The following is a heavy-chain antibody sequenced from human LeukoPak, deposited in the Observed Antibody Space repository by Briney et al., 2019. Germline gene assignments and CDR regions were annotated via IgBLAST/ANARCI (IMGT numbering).Heavy chain of an antibody. Sequence: PGGSLRLSCAASGFSFSSYWVHWVRQAPGKGLGWVSRINRDGSITSYADSVKGRFTISRDNAKNTLYMQMNSLRAEDTAVYYCARGNHSSGYYGLDAFDIWGQGTMVTVSS. CDR2: INRDGSIT. CDR1: GFSFSSYW. D-gene: IGHD3-22*01. V-gene: IGHV3-74*01. CDR3: ARGNHSSGYYGLDAFDI. J-gene: IGHJ3*02.